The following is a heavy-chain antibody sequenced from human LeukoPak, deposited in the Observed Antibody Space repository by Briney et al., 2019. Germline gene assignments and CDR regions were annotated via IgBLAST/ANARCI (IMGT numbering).Heavy chain of an antibody. V-gene: IGHV3-74*01. J-gene: IGHJ5*01. D-gene: IGHD3-9*01. Sequence: GGSLRLSCAASGFTFSNYWAHWVSQAPGKGLVWVSRIKGDGSNTIYADSVKGRFTISRDNAKNTLYLQMKSLRAEDTAVYYCVRDWDHFDFDSWGQGTLVTVSS. CDR3: VRDWDHFDFDS. CDR1: GFTFSNYW. CDR2: IKGDGSNT.